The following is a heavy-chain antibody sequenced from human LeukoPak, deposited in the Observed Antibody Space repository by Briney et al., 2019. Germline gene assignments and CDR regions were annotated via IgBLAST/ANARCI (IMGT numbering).Heavy chain of an antibody. CDR2: IIPILGIA. CDR1: GGTFSGYT. CDR3: ARDPKGYYYDSSGPAGDY. J-gene: IGHJ4*02. Sequence: SVKVSCKASGGTFSGYTISWVRQAPGQGLEWMGRIIPILGIANYAQKFQGRVTITADKSTSTAYMELSSLRSEDTAVYYCARDPKGYYYDSSGPAGDYWGQGTLVTVSS. V-gene: IGHV1-69*04. D-gene: IGHD3-22*01.